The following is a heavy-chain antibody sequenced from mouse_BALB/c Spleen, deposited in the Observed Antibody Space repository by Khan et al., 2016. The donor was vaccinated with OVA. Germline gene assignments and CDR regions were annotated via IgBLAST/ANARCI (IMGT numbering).Heavy chain of an antibody. V-gene: IGHV1-7*01. CDR3: ARDRIDY. Sequence: QIQLVQSGAELAKPGASVKMSCKASGYTFTTYWMHWVKQRPGQGLEWIGYINPTSGSTDYNQKFKDKATLTADKSSSTAYMQLSSLTSDDSAVYYCARDRIDYWGQGTTLTVSS. CDR2: INPTSGST. CDR1: GYTFTTYW. J-gene: IGHJ2*01.